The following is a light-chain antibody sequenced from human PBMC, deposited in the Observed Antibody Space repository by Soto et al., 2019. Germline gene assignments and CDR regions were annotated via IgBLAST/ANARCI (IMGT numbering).Light chain of an antibody. CDR2: GVS. J-gene: IGKJ2*01. CDR3: QSYNDWPFA. V-gene: IGKV3-15*01. CDR1: ESLFGF. Sequence: DIVLTQSPATLSVSPGDRVTLSCRASESLFGFLAWYQQKPGQAPRLLMYGVSTRATGIPARFSGGGSATDFTLTISSLQYEDSAFYFCQSYNDWPFASGLGTRLEI.